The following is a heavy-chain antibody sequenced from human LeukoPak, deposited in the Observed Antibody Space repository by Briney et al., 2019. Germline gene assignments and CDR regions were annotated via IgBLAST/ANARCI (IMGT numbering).Heavy chain of an antibody. D-gene: IGHD3-10*01. J-gene: IGHJ4*02. CDR1: GESLSSYY. Sequence: SETLSLTCAVYGESLSSYYWGWIRQPPGKGLEWIGSIYYSGSTYYNPSLKSRVTISVDTSKNQFSLKLSSVTAADTAVYYCARDPLWFGELPLYYFVYWGQGTLVTVSS. V-gene: IGHV4-39*07. CDR2: IYYSGST. CDR3: ARDPLWFGELPLYYFVY.